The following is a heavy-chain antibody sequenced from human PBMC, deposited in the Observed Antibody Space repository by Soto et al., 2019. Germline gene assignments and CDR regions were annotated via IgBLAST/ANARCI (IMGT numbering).Heavy chain of an antibody. J-gene: IGHJ4*02. CDR1: NFSVLTSIYY. Sequence: TLSLTCTVSNFSVLTSIYYWAWIRQPPGKGLEWVGTVYYTGTTYYNPSLQSRVTISIDTSKNQFSLNLNSVTAADTAVYYCARNWNLALVPAAYFDSWGQGTLVTVSS. D-gene: IGHD2-2*01. CDR2: VYYTGTT. V-gene: IGHV4-39*01. CDR3: ARNWNLALVPAAYFDS.